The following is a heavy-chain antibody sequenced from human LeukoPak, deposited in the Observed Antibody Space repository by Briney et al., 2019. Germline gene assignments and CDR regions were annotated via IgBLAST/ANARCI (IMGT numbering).Heavy chain of an antibody. CDR3: ARDQLYCGGPTCYRTGDDP. CDR2: IKQDGSEK. Sequence: GGSLRLSCAASGFTFTNYWMSWVRQAPGKGLEWVANIKQDGSEKYYIDSVKGRFTISRDNAKNSLYLQMNSLRAEDTAVYYCARDQLYCGGPTCYRTGDDPWGQGTLVTVSS. V-gene: IGHV3-7*01. CDR1: GFTFTNYW. J-gene: IGHJ5*02. D-gene: IGHD2-2*02.